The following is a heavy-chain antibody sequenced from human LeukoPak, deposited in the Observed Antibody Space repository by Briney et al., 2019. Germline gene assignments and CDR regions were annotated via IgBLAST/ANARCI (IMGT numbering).Heavy chain of an antibody. CDR1: GGSISSGGYY. D-gene: IGHD4-23*01. Sequence: PSQTLSLTCTVSGGSISSGGYYWSWIRQHPGKGLEWIGYIYYSGSTYYNPSLKSRVTISVDTSKNQFSLKLSSVTAADTAVYYCASRPFMTTVVPWDFYWGQGTQVTVSS. CDR3: ASRPFMTTVVPWDFY. CDR2: IYYSGST. J-gene: IGHJ4*02. V-gene: IGHV4-31*03.